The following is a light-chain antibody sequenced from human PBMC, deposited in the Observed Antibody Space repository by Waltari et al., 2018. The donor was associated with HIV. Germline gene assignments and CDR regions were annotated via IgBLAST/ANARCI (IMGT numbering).Light chain of an antibody. Sequence: DIVITQSPDSLAVSLGETAPINSRSSQGVLSKSTNQQSLRWYQQKPRQLPNRLISWASARESGVPDRFSGSASGTDFTLTISGLQAEDVAIYYCQQYKSTPFTFGPGTNVDIK. CDR1: QGVLSKSTNQQS. CDR2: WAS. CDR3: QQYKSTPFT. J-gene: IGKJ3*01. V-gene: IGKV4-1*01.